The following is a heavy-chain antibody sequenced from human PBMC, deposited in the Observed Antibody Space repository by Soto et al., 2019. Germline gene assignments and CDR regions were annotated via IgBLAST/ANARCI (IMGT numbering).Heavy chain of an antibody. Sequence: SETLSLTCTVSGGSISSDSYYWGWIRQSPEKGLEWIACISYSGSTYYNPTLKSRLIISVDTSKSQFSLRLSSVTAADTAVYYCARVRYYGSGSYYLNYYYYYGMDVWGQGTTVTVSS. CDR1: GGSISSDSYY. CDR3: ARVRYYGSGSYYLNYYYYYGMDV. V-gene: IGHV4-39*01. D-gene: IGHD3-10*01. J-gene: IGHJ6*01. CDR2: ISYSGST.